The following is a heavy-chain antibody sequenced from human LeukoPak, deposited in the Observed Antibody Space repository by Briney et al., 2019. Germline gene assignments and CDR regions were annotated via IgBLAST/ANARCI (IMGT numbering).Heavy chain of an antibody. V-gene: IGHV4-39*01. CDR2: IHYTGSM. D-gene: IGHD3-10*01. CDR3: ARQLYTSGSYYAPIDV. Sequence: PSETLSLTCTVSGGSISSSTYFWGWIRQPPGKGLEWIASIHYTGSMYFNLSLKSRVTISIDTSNKQFSLKLTSVTAADTALYFCARQLYTSGSYYAPIDVWGKGTTVTISS. CDR1: GGSISSSTYF. J-gene: IGHJ6*03.